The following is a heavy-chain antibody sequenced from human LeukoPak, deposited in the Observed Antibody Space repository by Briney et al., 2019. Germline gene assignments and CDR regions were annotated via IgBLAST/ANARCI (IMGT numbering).Heavy chain of an antibody. CDR2: IDPSGGST. V-gene: IGHV1-46*01. D-gene: IGHD6-6*01. CDR3: AREALLGGAARRGNYFDY. Sequence: GASVKVSCKASGYSFTNHYIHCVRQAPGQGLEWMGIIDPSGGSTSYAQKFQGRVTMTRDMSTSTVYMELSSLRSEDTAVYHCAREALLGGAARRGNYFDYWGQGTLVTVSS. CDR1: GYSFTNHY. J-gene: IGHJ4*02.